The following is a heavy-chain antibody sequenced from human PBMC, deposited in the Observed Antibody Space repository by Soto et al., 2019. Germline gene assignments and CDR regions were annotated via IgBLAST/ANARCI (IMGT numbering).Heavy chain of an antibody. CDR3: AREVSSGWFDFFDY. CDR2: IKQDGSEK. V-gene: IGHV3-7*01. Sequence: GGSLRLSCAASGFTFSSYWMSWVRQAPGKGLEWVANIKQDGSEKYYVDSVKGRFTISRDNAKNSLYLQMNSLRAEDTAVYYCAREVSSGWFDFFDYWGQGTLVTVSS. J-gene: IGHJ4*02. D-gene: IGHD6-19*01. CDR1: GFTFSSYW.